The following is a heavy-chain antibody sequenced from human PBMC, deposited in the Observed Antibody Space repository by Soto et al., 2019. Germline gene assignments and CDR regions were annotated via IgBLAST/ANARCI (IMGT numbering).Heavy chain of an antibody. J-gene: IGHJ3*02. CDR1: GGSISSYY. CDR3: ASTSGSFDGHDAFDI. D-gene: IGHD1-26*01. Sequence: SETLSLTCTVSGGSISSYYWSWIRQPPGKGLEWIGYIYYSGSTNYNPSLKSRVTISVDTSKNQFSLKLSSVTAADTAVYYCASTSGSFDGHDAFDIWGQGTMVTVSS. CDR2: IYYSGST. V-gene: IGHV4-59*01.